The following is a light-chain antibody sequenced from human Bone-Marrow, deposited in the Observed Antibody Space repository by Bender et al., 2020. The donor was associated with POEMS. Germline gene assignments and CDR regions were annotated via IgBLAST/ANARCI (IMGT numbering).Light chain of an antibody. CDR2: DVG. J-gene: IGLJ3*02. Sequence: QSALTQPASVSGSPGQSITISCSVISSDVDTYNSVSWYQQHPGKAPKVVIYDVGNRPPGISNRFSGSKSDNTASLTISGLQVEDEADYYCCSYAGNSAWVFGGGTKLTVL. CDR1: SSDVDTYNS. CDR3: CSYAGNSAWV. V-gene: IGLV2-23*02.